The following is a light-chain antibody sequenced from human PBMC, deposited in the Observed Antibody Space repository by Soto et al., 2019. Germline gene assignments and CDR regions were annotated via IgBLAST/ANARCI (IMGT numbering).Light chain of an antibody. CDR1: QSVSNNY. V-gene: IGKV3-20*01. CDR3: QQYGSSPPYT. J-gene: IGKJ2*01. Sequence: EVVLTQSPGTLSLSPGERATLSCRASQSVSNNYFAWYQQKPGQAPRLLIFGSSDTATGIPDRFSGSGSGRDFTLTISRLEPEDFAVYYGQQYGSSPPYTFGQGTKLEIK. CDR2: GSS.